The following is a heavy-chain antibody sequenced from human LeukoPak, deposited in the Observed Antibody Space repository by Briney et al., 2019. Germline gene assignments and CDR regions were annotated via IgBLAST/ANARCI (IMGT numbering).Heavy chain of an antibody. Sequence: GASVKVSCKASGYTFTGYYMHWVRQAPGQGLEWMGWINPNSGGTNYAQKFQGRVTMTRDTSISTAYMELSRLRSDDTAVYYCARVPKDTPGHFDYWGQGTLVTVSS. V-gene: IGHV1-2*02. J-gene: IGHJ4*02. CDR3: ARVPKDTPGHFDY. CDR1: GYTFTGYY. CDR2: INPNSGGT.